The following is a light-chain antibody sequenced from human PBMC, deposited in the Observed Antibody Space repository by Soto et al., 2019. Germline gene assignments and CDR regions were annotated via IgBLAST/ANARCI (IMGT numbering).Light chain of an antibody. Sequence: QSALTQPPSASGSPGQSVTISCTGTSSDVGGYNYVSWYQQHPGKAPKLMIYEVSKRPSGVPDRFSGSKSGNTASLTVSGLQAEDEADYYGSSYAGSNNLLFGGGNKLTVL. CDR2: EVS. V-gene: IGLV2-8*01. CDR1: SSDVGGYNY. J-gene: IGLJ2*01. CDR3: SSYAGSNNLL.